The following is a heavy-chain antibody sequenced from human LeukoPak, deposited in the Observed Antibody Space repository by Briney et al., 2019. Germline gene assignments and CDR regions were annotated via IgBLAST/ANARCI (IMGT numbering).Heavy chain of an antibody. D-gene: IGHD6-25*01. CDR1: GYSFSTNW. J-gene: IGHJ4*02. CDR3: ARGSTTISGFCITGSCTRFDY. V-gene: IGHV5-51*01. Sequence: GESLKISCKGSGYSFSTNWIAWVRQMPGKGLEWMGVIDPSDSDTRYSPSFQGQVTISADKSISTVYLQWSSLKASDTGIYYCARGSTTISGFCITGSCTRFDYWGQGTLVTVSS. CDR2: IDPSDSDT.